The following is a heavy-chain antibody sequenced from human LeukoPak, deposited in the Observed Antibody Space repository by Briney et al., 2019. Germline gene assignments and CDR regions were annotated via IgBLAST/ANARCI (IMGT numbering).Heavy chain of an antibody. D-gene: IGHD6-19*01. V-gene: IGHV1-69*13. Sequence: SVKVSCKASGGTFSSYAISWVRQAPGQGLEWMGGIIPIFGTANYAQKFQGRVTITADESTSTAYMELSSLRSEDTAVYYCARDLSGSGWEYYLDYWGQGTLVTVSS. CDR1: GGTFSSYA. CDR3: ARDLSGSGWEYYLDY. J-gene: IGHJ4*02. CDR2: IIPIFGTA.